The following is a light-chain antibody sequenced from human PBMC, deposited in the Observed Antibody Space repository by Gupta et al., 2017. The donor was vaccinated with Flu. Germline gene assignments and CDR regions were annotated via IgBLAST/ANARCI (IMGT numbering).Light chain of an antibody. CDR3: QSTVNVGAWV. J-gene: IGLJ3*02. V-gene: IGLV3-25*03. CDR1: AFPRQY. CDR2: KDS. Sequence: SPELTQPPSVSVSPGQTARITCSGDAFPRQYASWYQQRPGQAPILLLYKDSQRPSGIPERFSGSSSGTAVTLTISGVQAEDEADYYCQSTVNVGAWVFGRGTKLTVL.